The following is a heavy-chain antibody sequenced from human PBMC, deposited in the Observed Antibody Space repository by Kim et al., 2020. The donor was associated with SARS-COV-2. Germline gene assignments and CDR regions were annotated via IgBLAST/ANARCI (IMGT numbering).Heavy chain of an antibody. J-gene: IGHJ3*02. CDR1: GYSFTNYW. CDR3: ARHRRDSSGSYSWLDAFDS. CDR2: IDPSDSYT. D-gene: IGHD3-22*01. V-gene: IGHV5-10-1*01. Sequence: GESLKISCKGSGYSFTNYWISWVRQMPGKCLEWMGRIDPSDSYTNYSPSFQGHVTISADKSISTAYLQWSSLKASDTAMYYCARHRRDSSGSYSWLDAFDSWGQGTMVTVSS.